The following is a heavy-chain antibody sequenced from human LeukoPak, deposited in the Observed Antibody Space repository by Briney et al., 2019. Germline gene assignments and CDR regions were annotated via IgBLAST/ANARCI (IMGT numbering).Heavy chain of an antibody. CDR1: GFTFSRYE. Sequence: GGSLRLSCAASGFTFSRYEMHWVRQAPGKGREWVSAISGSGGSTYYADSVKGRFTISRDNSKNTLYLQMNSLRAEDTAVYYCARAYYYYGSVWFDPWGQGTLVTVSS. V-gene: IGHV3-23*01. D-gene: IGHD3-10*01. CDR3: ARAYYYYGSVWFDP. CDR2: ISGSGGST. J-gene: IGHJ5*02.